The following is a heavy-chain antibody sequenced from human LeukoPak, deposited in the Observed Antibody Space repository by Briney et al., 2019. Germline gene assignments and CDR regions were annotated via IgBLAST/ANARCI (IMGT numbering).Heavy chain of an antibody. CDR3: ARGDYMVRGVHFDY. CDR1: GGSISSYY. CDR2: IYYSGST. D-gene: IGHD3-10*01. V-gene: IGHV4-59*01. J-gene: IGHJ4*02. Sequence: SETLSLTCTVSGGSISSYYWSWIRQPPGKGLEWIGYIYYSGSTNYNPSLKSRVTISVDTSKNQFSLKLSSVTAADTAVYYCARGDYMVRGVHFDYWGQGTLVTVSS.